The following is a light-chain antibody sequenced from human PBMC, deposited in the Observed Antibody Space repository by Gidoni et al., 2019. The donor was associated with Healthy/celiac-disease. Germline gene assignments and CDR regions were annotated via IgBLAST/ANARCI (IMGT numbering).Light chain of an antibody. J-gene: IGLJ3*02. CDR1: SSNIGSNY. CDR3: AAWDDSLSGWV. V-gene: IGLV1-47*01. CDR2: RNN. Sequence: QSVLTQPPSASGTPGQRVTISCSGSSSNIGSNYVYWYQQLQGTAPKLLIYRNNQRPSGVPDRFSGSKSGTPASLAISGLRSEDEADYYCAAWDDSLSGWVFGGGTKLTVL.